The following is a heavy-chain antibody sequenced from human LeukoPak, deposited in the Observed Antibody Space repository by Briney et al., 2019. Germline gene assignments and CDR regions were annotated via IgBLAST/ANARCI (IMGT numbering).Heavy chain of an antibody. CDR1: GGSISSYY. CDR3: AATVVTPGAYWYFDL. J-gene: IGHJ2*01. Sequence: SETLSLTCTVSGGSISSYYWSWIRQPAGKGLEWIGRIYTSGSTNYNPSLKSRVTMSVDTSKSQFSLKLSSVTAADTAVYYCAATVVTPGAYWYFDLWGRGTLVTVSS. D-gene: IGHD4-23*01. CDR2: IYTSGST. V-gene: IGHV4-4*07.